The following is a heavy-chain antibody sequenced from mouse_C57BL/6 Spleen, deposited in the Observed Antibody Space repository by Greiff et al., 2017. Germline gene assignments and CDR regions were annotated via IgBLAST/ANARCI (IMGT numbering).Heavy chain of an antibody. D-gene: IGHD2-3*01. CDR1: GYTFTSYW. J-gene: IGHJ3*01. V-gene: IGHV1-69*01. Sequence: VQLQQPGAELVMPGASVKLSCKASGYTFTSYWMHWVKQRPGQGLEWIGEIDPSDSYTNYNQKFKGKSTLTVDKSSSTAYMQLSSLTSEDSAVYYCAREGFYDGSTGGFAYWGQGTLVTVSA. CDR2: IDPSDSYT. CDR3: AREGFYDGSTGGFAY.